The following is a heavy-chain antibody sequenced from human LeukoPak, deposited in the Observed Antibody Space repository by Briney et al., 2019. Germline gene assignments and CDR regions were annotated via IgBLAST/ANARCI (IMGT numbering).Heavy chain of an antibody. V-gene: IGHV1-46*01. CDR2: INPSGDST. CDR3: ARDLGGYWGFDY. Sequence: ASVKVSCKASEYTFTSYYMHWVRQAPGQGLEWMGIINPSGDSTGYAQKFQGRVTVTTDVSTYTLYMELSSPRSEDTAVYYCARDLGGYWGFDYGGQGTLVTVSS. J-gene: IGHJ4*02. D-gene: IGHD7-27*01. CDR1: EYTFTSYY.